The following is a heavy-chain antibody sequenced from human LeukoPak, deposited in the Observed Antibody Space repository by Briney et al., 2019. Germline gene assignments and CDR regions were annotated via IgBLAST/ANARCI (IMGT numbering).Heavy chain of an antibody. CDR1: GFIFSNYA. CDR2: ISGSGEST. Sequence: GGSLRLSCAASGFIFSNYAITWIRQAPGKGLEWVSEISGSGESTYSGDSVKGRFTISRDNSKNTLYLQMNSLRAGDTAIYYCAREHWDFDYWGQGTLVTVSS. CDR3: AREHWDFDY. V-gene: IGHV3-23*01. D-gene: IGHD7-27*01. J-gene: IGHJ4*02.